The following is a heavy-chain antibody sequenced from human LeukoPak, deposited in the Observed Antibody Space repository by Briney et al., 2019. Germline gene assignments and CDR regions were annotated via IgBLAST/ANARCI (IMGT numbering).Heavy chain of an antibody. CDR2: IYPSGST. J-gene: IGHJ4*02. CDR1: GGSISSYH. D-gene: IGHD2-15*01. Sequence: SETLSLTCTVSGGSISSYHWSWIRQPPGKGLEWIGYIYPSGSTNYNPSLKSRVTISVDTSKNQFSLKLSSVTAADTAVYYCARDGGYCNGDCFYYWGQGTLVTVSS. V-gene: IGHV4-59*01. CDR3: ARDGGYCNGDCFYY.